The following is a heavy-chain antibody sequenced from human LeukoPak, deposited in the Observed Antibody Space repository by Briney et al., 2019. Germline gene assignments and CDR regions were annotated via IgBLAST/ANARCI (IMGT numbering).Heavy chain of an antibody. J-gene: IGHJ4*02. V-gene: IGHV4-59*12. CDR2: IYYSGST. CDR3: ARGHYDSGNYYSYYFDY. Sequence: PSETLSLTCTVSGGSISSYYWSWIRQPPGKGLEWIGYIYYSGSTNYNPSLKSRVTISVDTSKNQFSLKLSSVTAADTAVFYCARGHYDSGNYYSYYFDYWGQGTLVIVSS. D-gene: IGHD3-10*01. CDR1: GGSISSYY.